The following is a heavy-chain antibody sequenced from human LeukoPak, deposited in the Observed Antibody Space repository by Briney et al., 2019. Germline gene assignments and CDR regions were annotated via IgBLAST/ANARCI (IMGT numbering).Heavy chain of an antibody. D-gene: IGHD5-12*01. CDR2: IKHDGSEK. CDR1: GFIFSSHW. J-gene: IGHJ4*02. V-gene: IGHV3-7*04. CDR3: ARGYRGYVFYDY. Sequence: GGSLRLSCAASGFIFSSHWMSWVRQAPGKGLEWVANIKHDGSEKYYVDSVKGRFTISRDNAKNSLYLQMNGLRVGDTAVYYCARGYRGYVFYDYWGQGILVTVSS.